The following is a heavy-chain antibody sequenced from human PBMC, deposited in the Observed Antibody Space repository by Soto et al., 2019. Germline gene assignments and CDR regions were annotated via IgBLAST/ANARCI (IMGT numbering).Heavy chain of an antibody. CDR2: IKQDGSEK. Sequence: GGSLRLSCAASGFTFSNCWMGWVRQAPGKGLEWVANIKQDGSEKYYVASVKGRFTISRDNAKNSLYLQMNSLRAEDTAVYYCARDWAAVDYWGQGTLVTVSS. CDR1: GFTFSNCW. J-gene: IGHJ4*02. CDR3: ARDWAAVDY. D-gene: IGHD3-16*01. V-gene: IGHV3-7*01.